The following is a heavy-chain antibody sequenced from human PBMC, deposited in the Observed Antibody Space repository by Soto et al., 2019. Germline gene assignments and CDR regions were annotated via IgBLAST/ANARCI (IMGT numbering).Heavy chain of an antibody. CDR1: GYTFTGHH. Sequence: ASVKVSCKASGYTFTGHHIHWVRQAPEQGPEWMGEIGPESGATRYAQKFQGGVTMTRGMSITTVYMELNNLSPDDTAVYYCGRGRSGQIVVFYWGQGTPVTVSS. D-gene: IGHD5-12*01. CDR3: GRGRSGQIVVFY. V-gene: IGHV1-2*02. CDR2: IGPESGAT. J-gene: IGHJ4*02.